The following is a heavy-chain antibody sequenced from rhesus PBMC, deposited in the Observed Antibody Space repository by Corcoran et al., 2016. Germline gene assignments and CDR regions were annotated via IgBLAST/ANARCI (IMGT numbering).Heavy chain of an antibody. J-gene: IGHJ5-2*02. CDR2: ISWNSGTI. CDR1: GFTFDDSA. D-gene: IGHD3-3*01. Sequence: DVQLVESGGGLVKPGGSLRLSCAASGFTFDDSAMSWVRHAPGKGLEWVSRISWNSGTIYYADSVKGRFTISRDNAKNSLFLQMDRLRAEDTAVYYCTRDGPYNALDVWGRGVLVTVSS. V-gene: IGHV3-134*01. CDR3: TRDGPYNALDV.